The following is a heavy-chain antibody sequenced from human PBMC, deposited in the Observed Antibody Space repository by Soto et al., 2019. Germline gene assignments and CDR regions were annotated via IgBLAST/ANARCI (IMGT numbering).Heavy chain of an antibody. CDR2: ISGGGDTT. CDR3: AKGRGGSGSLTPRVDF. Sequence: EVQLLESGGGLVQPGGSLRLSCAAPGFTFNNYAMTWVRQAPGKGLEWVSAISGGGDTTSYADSVKGRFTVSRDGSKNTLDLQMSSLRAEDTALYCCAKGRGGSGSLTPRVDFWGQGTLVTVSS. D-gene: IGHD3-10*01. J-gene: IGHJ4*02. V-gene: IGHV3-23*01. CDR1: GFTFNNYA.